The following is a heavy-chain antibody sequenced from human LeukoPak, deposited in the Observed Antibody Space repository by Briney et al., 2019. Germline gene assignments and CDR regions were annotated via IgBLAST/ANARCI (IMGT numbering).Heavy chain of an antibody. CDR1: GFTFSSYA. Sequence: PGGSLRLSCAASGFTFSSYAMNWVRQAPGKGLEWVSLIYSGGSTYYADSVKGRFTISRDNSKNTLYLQMNSLRAEDTAEYYCASGRRGIIAAGLDYWGQGTLVTVSS. J-gene: IGHJ4*02. CDR3: ASGRRGIIAAGLDY. CDR2: IYSGGST. D-gene: IGHD6-13*01. V-gene: IGHV3-66*01.